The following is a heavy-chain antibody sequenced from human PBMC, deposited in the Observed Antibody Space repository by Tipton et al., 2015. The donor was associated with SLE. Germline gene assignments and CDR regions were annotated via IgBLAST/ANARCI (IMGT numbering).Heavy chain of an antibody. Sequence: TLSLTCAVYGGSFSGYYWSWIRQPPGKGLEWIGEINHSGSTNYNPSLKSRVTLSVDTSKNQFSLKLSSVTAADTAVYYCAREDYGEIWGQGTMVTVSS. J-gene: IGHJ3*02. V-gene: IGHV4-34*01. CDR2: INHSGST. D-gene: IGHD4/OR15-4a*01. CDR1: GGSFSGYY. CDR3: AREDYGEI.